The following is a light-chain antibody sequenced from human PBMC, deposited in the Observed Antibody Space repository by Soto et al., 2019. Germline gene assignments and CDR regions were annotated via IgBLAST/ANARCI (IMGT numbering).Light chain of an antibody. V-gene: IGKV1-5*03. CDR1: QSISSW. CDR2: KAS. CDR3: QEYNSHSRYT. Sequence: DIQMTQSPSTLSASVGDRVTITCRASQSISSWLAWYQQKPGKAPKLLIYKASSLESGVPSRFSGSGSGTEFTLPISSLQPDDYATYYCQEYNSHSRYTFGQGTKLEIK. J-gene: IGKJ2*01.